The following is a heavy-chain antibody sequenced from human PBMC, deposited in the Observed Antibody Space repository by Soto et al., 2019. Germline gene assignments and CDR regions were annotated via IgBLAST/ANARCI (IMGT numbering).Heavy chain of an antibody. Sequence: GASVKVSCKASGYTFTNYEINWVRQATGQGLEWMGWMNPGSGNTGYAHKFQGRVTMTRNISRSTAYMELSRLGSDDTAIYYCARMASSGSLNWFDPWGQGTMVTISS. J-gene: IGHJ5*02. CDR1: GYTFTNYE. CDR2: MNPGSGNT. V-gene: IGHV1-8*01. CDR3: ARMASSGSLNWFDP. D-gene: IGHD3-10*01.